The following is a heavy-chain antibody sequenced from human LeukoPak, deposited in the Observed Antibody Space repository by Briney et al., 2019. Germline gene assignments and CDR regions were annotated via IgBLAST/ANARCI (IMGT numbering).Heavy chain of an antibody. CDR2: IYYSGST. CDR3: ARGVTIFGVVIQYYFDY. D-gene: IGHD3-3*01. CDR1: GGSISSGGYY. V-gene: IGHV4-31*03. J-gene: IGHJ4*02. Sequence: SETLSLTCTVSGGSISSGGYYWSWIRQHPGKGLEWIGYIYYSGSTYHNPSLKSRVTISVDTSKNQFSLKLSSVTAADTAVYYCARGVTIFGVVIQYYFDYWGQGTLVTVSS.